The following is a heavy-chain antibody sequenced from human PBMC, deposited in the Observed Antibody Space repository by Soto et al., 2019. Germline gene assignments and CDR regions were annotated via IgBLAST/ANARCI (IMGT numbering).Heavy chain of an antibody. Sequence: GESLKISCKGSGDSFTSDWIGWVRQMPGKGLEGMGIIYPGDSDTRYSPAFQGHFTISADKSISTAYLHCTSPKASDTAMYYCARSVLLGSSWYVPRSPYHYGMDVWGPGTTVTVS. V-gene: IGHV5-51*01. D-gene: IGHD6-13*01. CDR3: ARSVLLGSSWYVPRSPYHYGMDV. CDR2: IYPGDSDT. CDR1: GDSFTSDW. J-gene: IGHJ6*02.